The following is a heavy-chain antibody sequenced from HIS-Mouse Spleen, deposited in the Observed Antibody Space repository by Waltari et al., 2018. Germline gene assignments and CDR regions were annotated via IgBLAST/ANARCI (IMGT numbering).Heavy chain of an antibody. V-gene: IGHV4-39*07. J-gene: IGHJ2*01. Sequence: QLQLQESGPGLVKPSETLSLTCTVSGGSISSSSYYWGWIRKPPGKGLEWIGSIYYRGSTYYTPSLTSRVTISVDTSKNQFSLKRSSVTAADTAVYYCAREIPYSSSWYDWYFDLWGRGTLVTVSS. CDR3: AREIPYSSSWYDWYFDL. CDR1: GGSISSSSYY. CDR2: IYYRGST. D-gene: IGHD6-13*01.